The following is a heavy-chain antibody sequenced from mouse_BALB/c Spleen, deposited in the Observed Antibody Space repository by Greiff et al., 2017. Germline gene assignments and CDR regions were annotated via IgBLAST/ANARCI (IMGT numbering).Heavy chain of an antibody. CDR3: TRSGDYDYAMDY. J-gene: IGHJ4*01. D-gene: IGHD2-4*01. CDR1: GYTFTSYW. V-gene: IGHV1S127*01. CDR2: IDPSDSYT. Sequence: QVQLQQPGAELVKPGASVKMSCKASGYTFTSYWMHWVKQRPGQGLEWIGVIDPSDSYTSYNQKFKGKATLTVDTSSSTAYMQLSSLTSEDSAVYYCTRSGDYDYAMDYWGQGTSVTVSS.